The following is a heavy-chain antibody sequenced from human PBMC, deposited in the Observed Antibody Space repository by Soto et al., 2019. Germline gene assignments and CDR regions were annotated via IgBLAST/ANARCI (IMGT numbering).Heavy chain of an antibody. Sequence: QVQLQQWGAGLLKPSETLSLTCAVYGGSFSGYYWSWIRQPPGKGLEWIGEINHSGSTNYNPSLKSRVTISVDTSNNQFSLNLSSVTAADTAVYYCARRYFDWLLSGRSGFDPWGQGTLVTVSS. D-gene: IGHD3-9*01. J-gene: IGHJ5*02. CDR3: ARRYFDWLLSGRSGFDP. CDR2: INHSGST. CDR1: GGSFSGYY. V-gene: IGHV4-34*01.